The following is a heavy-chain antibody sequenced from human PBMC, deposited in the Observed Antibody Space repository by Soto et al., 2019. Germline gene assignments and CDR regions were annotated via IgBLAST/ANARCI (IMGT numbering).Heavy chain of an antibody. CDR3: ARVGKVSISWYGNYFDY. CDR1: GFTFSSYA. Sequence: GGSLRLSCAASGFTFSSYAMHWVRQAPGKGLEWVAVISYDGSNKYYADSVKGRFTISRDNAKNALYLQMNSLRAEDTAVYYCARVGKVSISWYGNYFDYRGQRTLVTVSS. J-gene: IGHJ4*02. V-gene: IGHV3-30-3*01. CDR2: ISYDGSNK. D-gene: IGHD6-13*01.